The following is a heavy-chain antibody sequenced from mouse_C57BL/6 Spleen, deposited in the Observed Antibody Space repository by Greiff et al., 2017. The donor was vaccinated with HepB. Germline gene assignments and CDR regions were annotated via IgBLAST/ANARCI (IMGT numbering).Heavy chain of an antibody. V-gene: IGHV1-15*01. J-gene: IGHJ2*01. D-gene: IGHD3-2*02. CDR2: IDPETGGT. CDR3: TRSQLRLPFDY. CDR1: GYTFTDYE. Sequence: VKLMESGAELVRPGASVTLSCKASGYTFTDYEMHWVKQTPVHGLEWIGAIDPETGGTAYNQKFKGKAILTADKSSSTAYMELRSLTSEDSAVYYCTRSQLRLPFDYWGQGTTLTVSS.